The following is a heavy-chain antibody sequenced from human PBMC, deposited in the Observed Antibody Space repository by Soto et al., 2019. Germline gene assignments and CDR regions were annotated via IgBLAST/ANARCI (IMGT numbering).Heavy chain of an antibody. CDR1: GFSFAGYY. CDR3: AKDLTRQLAYWLDP. D-gene: IGHD6-6*01. CDR2: INAHSGGT. Sequence: ASVKVSCKASGFSFAGYYIHWLRQAPGQGLEWMGWINAHSGGTEYAQKFQGRVTLTRDTSIATAYLTLTSLTSDDTALYYCAKDLTRQLAYWLDPWGQGTQVTVSS. V-gene: IGHV1-2*02. J-gene: IGHJ5*02.